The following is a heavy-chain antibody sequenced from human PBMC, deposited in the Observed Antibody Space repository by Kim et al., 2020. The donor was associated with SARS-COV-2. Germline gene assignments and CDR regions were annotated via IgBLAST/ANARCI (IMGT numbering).Heavy chain of an antibody. V-gene: IGHV1-69*13. D-gene: IGHD6-19*01. CDR3: ARDKTHSGWSFLMDY. Sequence: SVKVSCKASGGTFSSYAISWVRQAPGQGLEWMGGIIPIFGTANYAQKFQGRVTITADESTSTAYMELSSLRSEDTAVYYCARDKTHSGWSFLMDYWGQGTLVTVSS. CDR1: GGTFSSYA. CDR2: IIPIFGTA. J-gene: IGHJ4*02.